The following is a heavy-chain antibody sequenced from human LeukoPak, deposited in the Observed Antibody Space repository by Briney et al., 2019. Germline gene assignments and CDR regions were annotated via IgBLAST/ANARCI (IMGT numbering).Heavy chain of an antibody. J-gene: IGHJ4*02. V-gene: IGHV4-59*01. Sequence: SETLSLTCTVSGGSISSYYWSWLRQPPGKGLEWIGYIYYSGSTNYNPSLKSRVTISVDTSKNQFSLKLSSVTAADTAVYYCAREGGLRYFDWLFDYFDYWGQGTLVTVSS. D-gene: IGHD3-9*01. CDR1: GGSISSYY. CDR2: IYYSGST. CDR3: AREGGLRYFDWLFDYFDY.